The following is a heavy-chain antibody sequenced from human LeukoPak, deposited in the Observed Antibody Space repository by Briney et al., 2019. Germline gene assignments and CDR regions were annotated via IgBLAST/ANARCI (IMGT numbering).Heavy chain of an antibody. CDR3: ARFSSSRSLRY. CDR1: GFTFSSYE. J-gene: IGHJ4*02. CDR2: ISSSGSTI. D-gene: IGHD4-17*01. Sequence: GGSLRLSCAASGFTFSSYEMNWVRQAPGKGLDWVSFISSSGSTIYYADSVKGRFIISRDNAKNSLYLQMNSLRAEDTAVYYCARFSSSRSLRYWGQGTLVTVSS. V-gene: IGHV3-48*03.